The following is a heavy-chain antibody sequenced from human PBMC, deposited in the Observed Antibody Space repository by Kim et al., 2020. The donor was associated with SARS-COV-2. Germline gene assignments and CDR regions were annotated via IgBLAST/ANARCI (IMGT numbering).Heavy chain of an antibody. D-gene: IGHD6-13*01. CDR1: GGSFSGYY. J-gene: IGHJ4*02. V-gene: IGHV4-34*01. Sequence: SETLSLTCAVYGGSFSGYYWSWIRQPPGKGLEWIGEINHSGSTNYNPSLKSRVTISVDTSKNQFSLKLSSVTAADTSVYYCASVGYSSSWYYFDYWGQGT. CDR2: INHSGST. CDR3: ASVGYSSSWYYFDY.